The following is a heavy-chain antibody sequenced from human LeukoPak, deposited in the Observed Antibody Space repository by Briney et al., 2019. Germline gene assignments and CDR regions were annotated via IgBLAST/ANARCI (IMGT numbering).Heavy chain of an antibody. D-gene: IGHD6-13*01. CDR1: GFTFRNYG. V-gene: IGHV3-30*02. CDR2: TRFDGSNK. J-gene: IGHJ4*02. CDR3: AKSFSGYSNSWHCFDY. Sequence: PGGSLRLSCVASGFTFRNYGMHWVRQAPGKGLEWVAFTRFDGSNKYYADSVEGRFTISRDNSKNTLYLQMNSLRTEDTAVYYCAKSFSGYSNSWHCFDYWGQGTQVTVSS.